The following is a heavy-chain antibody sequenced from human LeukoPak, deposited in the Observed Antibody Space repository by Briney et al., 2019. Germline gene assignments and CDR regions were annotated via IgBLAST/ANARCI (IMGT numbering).Heavy chain of an antibody. V-gene: IGHV5-51*01. D-gene: IGHD3-10*01. J-gene: IGHJ3*01. CDR2: TYPGDADT. Sequence: GGSLKISCKGSGYSFSKYWIGWVRQMPGKGLEWMGITYPGDADTRYSPSFQGQVIISADKSTNTAHLQWSSLKASDSAIYYCARGIYFYGTGGYLEDTFEFWGPGTMVTVSS. CDR3: ARGIYFYGTGGYLEDTFEF. CDR1: GYSFSKYW.